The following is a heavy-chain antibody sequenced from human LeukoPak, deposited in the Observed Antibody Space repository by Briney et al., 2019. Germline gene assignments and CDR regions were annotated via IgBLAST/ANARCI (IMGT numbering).Heavy chain of an antibody. Sequence: PGGSLRLSCAASGFTLSSYSMNWVRQAPGKGLEWIGTIYYSGTTYYNPSLKSRVTISVDTSKNQFSLELSSMTAADTAVYYCARGPTLKYFHHWGQGTLVSVSS. CDR2: IYYSGTT. J-gene: IGHJ1*01. V-gene: IGHV4-39*02. CDR3: ARGPTLKYFHH. CDR1: GFTLSSYSMN.